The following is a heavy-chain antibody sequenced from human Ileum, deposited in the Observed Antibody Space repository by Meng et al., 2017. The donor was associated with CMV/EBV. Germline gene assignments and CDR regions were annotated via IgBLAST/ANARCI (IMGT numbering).Heavy chain of an antibody. D-gene: IGHD1-26*01. CDR1: GVAFSSYG. Sequence: CAGSGVAFSSYGMHWVRQAPGKGLEWVGLISYDGSKKYYADSVKDRFTISRDNSKNTLYLQMDSLRPEDTAEYYCAKADSGSFDYLDYWGQGTLVTVSS. J-gene: IGHJ4*02. CDR3: AKADSGSFDYLDY. V-gene: IGHV3-30*18. CDR2: ISYDGSKK.